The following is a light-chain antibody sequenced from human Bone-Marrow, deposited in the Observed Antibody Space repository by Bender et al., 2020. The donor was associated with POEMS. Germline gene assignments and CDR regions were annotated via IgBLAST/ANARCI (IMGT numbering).Light chain of an antibody. CDR3: AVWDDSLNGWV. CDR1: SSNIGAHA. J-gene: IGLJ3*02. V-gene: IGLV1-44*01. CDR2: SSH. Sequence: QSVLNQPPSASGTPGQRVTISCSGGSSNIGAHAVNWYQHLPGTAPKLLIYSSHRRPSEVPDRFSGSRSGTSASLAISGLQSEDEADYYCAVWDDSLNGWVFGGGTKLTVL.